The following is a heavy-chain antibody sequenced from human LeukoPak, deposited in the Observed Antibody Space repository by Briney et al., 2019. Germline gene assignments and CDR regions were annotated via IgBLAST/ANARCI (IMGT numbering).Heavy chain of an antibody. J-gene: IGHJ4*02. V-gene: IGHV4-34*01. CDR1: GESFSGYY. D-gene: IGHD2-8*01. CDR2: INHSGST. Sequence: TPSETLSLTCAVYGESFSGYYWSWIRQPPGKGLEWIGEINHSGSTNYNPPLKSRVTISVDTSKNQFSLELSSVTAADTAVYYCARGLRNGLGYWGQGTLVTVSS. CDR3: ARGLRNGLGY.